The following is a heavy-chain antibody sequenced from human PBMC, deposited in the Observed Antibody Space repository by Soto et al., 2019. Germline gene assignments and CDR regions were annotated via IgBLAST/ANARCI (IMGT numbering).Heavy chain of an antibody. CDR1: GNTFTSYD. J-gene: IGHJ5*02. D-gene: IGHD4-17*01. CDR3: ARGVKYGAYSRWFDP. CDR2: MNPNSGNT. V-gene: IGHV1-8*01. Sequence: QVQLVQSGAEVKKPGASVKVSCKASGNTFTSYDINWVRQATGQGLEYLGWMNPNSGNTAYVQKFQGGVTMTWDTARTTAYMELGSLRSEDTAVYFCARGVKYGAYSRWFDPWGQGTLVTVSS.